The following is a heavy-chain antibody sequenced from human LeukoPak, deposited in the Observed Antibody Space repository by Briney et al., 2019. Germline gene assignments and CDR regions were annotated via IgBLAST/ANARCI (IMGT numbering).Heavy chain of an antibody. J-gene: IGHJ4*02. CDR2: IYYRGST. CDR3: ASGLWLVRVIDS. D-gene: IGHD6-19*01. CDR1: GGSISSGAYY. Sequence: SETLSLTCTVSGGSISSGAYYWGWVRQPPGKGLEWIGSIYYRGSTYYNPSLKNRVTILVDTSKNQLSLRLNSVTAADTAVYYCASGLWLVRVIDSWGQGTLVTVSS. V-gene: IGHV4-39*07.